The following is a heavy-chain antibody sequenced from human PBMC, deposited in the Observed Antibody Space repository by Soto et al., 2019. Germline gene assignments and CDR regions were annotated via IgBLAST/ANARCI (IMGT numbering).Heavy chain of an antibody. CDR2: INTYSDRT. CDR3: ARDYTGRGYFDH. Sequence: QVQLVQSGAEMKNPGASVKVSCKASGYTFINYGISWVRQAPGQGLEWLGWINTYSDRTNYAQEFQGKVSLTTEKSTSTIYMELRSLRTGDTALYYCARDYTGRGYFDHWGQGSLVTVSS. CDR1: GYTFINYG. V-gene: IGHV1-18*04. J-gene: IGHJ4*02.